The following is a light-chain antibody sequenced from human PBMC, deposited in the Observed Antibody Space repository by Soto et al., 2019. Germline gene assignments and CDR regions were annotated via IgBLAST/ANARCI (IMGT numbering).Light chain of an antibody. J-gene: IGLJ1*01. Sequence: QSVLTQPPSVSGTVGQRVSISCSGTRSTIGSNAVHWYQQLPKTAPRLLIFGEGRRPSGVPDRFSGSKSGTSASLAISGLQSEDEADYYCSTWDDSLDVYVFGTGTKLTVL. CDR3: STWDDSLDVYV. CDR1: RSTIGSNA. V-gene: IGLV1-44*01. CDR2: GEG.